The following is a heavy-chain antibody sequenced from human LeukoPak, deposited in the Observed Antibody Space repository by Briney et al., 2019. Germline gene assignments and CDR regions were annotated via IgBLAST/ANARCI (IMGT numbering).Heavy chain of an antibody. CDR1: GFTFSSYC. D-gene: IGHD6-13*01. V-gene: IGHV3-74*01. CDR2: INSDGSST. Sequence: GGSLRLSCAASGFTFSSYCMHWVRQAPWKGLEGVSRINSDGSSTNYADSVKRRFTISRDNANNTLQLQMNSLRAEDTAVYYCARDQHSSSWYIDYWGQGTLVTVSS. CDR3: ARDQHSSSWYIDY. J-gene: IGHJ4*02.